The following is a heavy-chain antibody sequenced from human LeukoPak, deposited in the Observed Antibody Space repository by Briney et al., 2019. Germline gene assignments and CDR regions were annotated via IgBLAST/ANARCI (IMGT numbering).Heavy chain of an antibody. CDR3: ARTAPTHYYDSSGYFYD. CDR1: GFTFSNYW. CDR2: IKKDGSEK. Sequence: PGGSLRLSCPASGFTFSNYWMTWVRQAPGRGLEWVATIKKDGSEKYYVDSVKGRVTISRDNAKNSLYLQMNRLSAEDTALYYCARTAPTHYYDSSGYFYDWGQGALVTVSS. D-gene: IGHD3-22*01. J-gene: IGHJ4*02. V-gene: IGHV3-7*01.